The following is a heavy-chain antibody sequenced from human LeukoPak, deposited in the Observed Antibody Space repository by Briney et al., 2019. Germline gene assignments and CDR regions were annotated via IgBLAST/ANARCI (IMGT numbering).Heavy chain of an antibody. CDR2: INWKTGNG. J-gene: IGHJ2*01. D-gene: IGHD5-24*01. CDR1: GFNFDDYA. V-gene: IGHV3-9*01. CDR3: TRRAARWQFDL. Sequence: GGSLRLSCAVSGFNFDDYAMLWVRQAPGRGLEWVSGINWKTGNGIYADSVKGRFTISRDNAKNSLYLQMSSLRAEDAALYYCTRRAARWQFDLWGRGTLLTVSS.